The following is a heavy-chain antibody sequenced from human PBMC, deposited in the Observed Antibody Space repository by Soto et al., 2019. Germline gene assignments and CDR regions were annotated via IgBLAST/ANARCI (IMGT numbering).Heavy chain of an antibody. Sequence: SVKVSCKASGGTFSSYAISWVRQAPGQGLEWMGGIIPIFGTANYAQKFQGRVTITADESTSTAYMELSSLRSEDTAVYYCARNKFGIAEAGSYYYYGMGAWGQGTTVTVSS. CDR1: GGTFSSYA. CDR2: IIPIFGTA. CDR3: ARNKFGIAEAGSYYYYGMGA. D-gene: IGHD6-13*01. V-gene: IGHV1-69*13. J-gene: IGHJ6*02.